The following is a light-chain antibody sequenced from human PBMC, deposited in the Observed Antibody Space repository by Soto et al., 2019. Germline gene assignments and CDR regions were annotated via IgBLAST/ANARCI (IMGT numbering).Light chain of an antibody. CDR3: CLYAVTFYV. CDR1: SSDIGSYRS. V-gene: IGLV2-14*01. Sequence: QSVLAQPASVSGSPGQSVTISCTGTSSDIGSYRSVSWCQQHPGKAPKLLISEVSHRPSGVSNRFSGSKSGNTASLTISGLQPEDEADYYCCLYAVTFYVFGTGTKVTVL. CDR2: EVS. J-gene: IGLJ1*01.